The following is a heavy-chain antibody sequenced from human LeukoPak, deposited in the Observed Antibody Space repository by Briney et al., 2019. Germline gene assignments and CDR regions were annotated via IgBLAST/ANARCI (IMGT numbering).Heavy chain of an antibody. Sequence: SETLSLTCTVSGGSISSGSYYWSWIRQPPGKGLEWIGYIYYSGSTNYNPSLKSRVTISVDTSKNQFSLKLSSVTAADTAVYYCARGLPWVSGGLPAFDIWGQGTMVTVSS. D-gene: IGHD4-23*01. CDR2: IYYSGST. J-gene: IGHJ3*02. V-gene: IGHV4-61*01. CDR3: ARGLPWVSGGLPAFDI. CDR1: GGSISSGSYY.